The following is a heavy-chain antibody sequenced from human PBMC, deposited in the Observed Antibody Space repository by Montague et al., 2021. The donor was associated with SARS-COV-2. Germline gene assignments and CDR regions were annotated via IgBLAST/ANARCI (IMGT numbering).Heavy chain of an antibody. D-gene: IGHD2-21*01. Sequence: SETLSLTCTVSGGSITSYYWSWIRQPPGTGLEWIGHIHYTGSTNYHPSLKSRVTISIDTSRTQFSLKLKSVTAADTAVYYCASAASRLLFVDCVYYFDDWGQGALVTVSS. CDR2: IHYTGST. CDR1: GGSITSYY. J-gene: IGHJ4*02. V-gene: IGHV4-59*01. CDR3: ASAASRLLFVDCVYYFDD.